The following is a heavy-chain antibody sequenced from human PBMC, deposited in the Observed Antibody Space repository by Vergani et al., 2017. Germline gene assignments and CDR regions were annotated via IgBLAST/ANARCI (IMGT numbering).Heavy chain of an antibody. J-gene: IGHJ5*02. CDR3: AREPHSGSYYSGTSWFDP. V-gene: IGHV1-69*12. CDR2: IIPIFGTA. CDR1: GGTFSSYA. Sequence: QVQLVQSGAEVKKPGSSVKVSCKASGGTFSSYAISWVRQAPGQGLEWMGGIIPIFGTAYYAQKFQGRVTITADESTSTAYMELSSLRSEDTAVYYCAREPHSGSYYSGTSWFDPWGQGTLVTVSS. D-gene: IGHD3-10*01.